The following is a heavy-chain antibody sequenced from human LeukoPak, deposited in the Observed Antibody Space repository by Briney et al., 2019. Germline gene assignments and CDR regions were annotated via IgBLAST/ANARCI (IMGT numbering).Heavy chain of an antibody. V-gene: IGHV3-74*01. CDR3: ARERYDDAFDI. CDR2: IKTDGGTT. Sequence: GGSLRLSCAASGFTFSNYWMHWVRQAPGKGLVWVSRIKTDGGTTSHADSVKGRFTISRDNAKNTLYLQMNSLRAEDTAVYYCARERYDDAFDIWGQGTMVTVSS. D-gene: IGHD3-3*01. J-gene: IGHJ3*02. CDR1: GFTFSNYW.